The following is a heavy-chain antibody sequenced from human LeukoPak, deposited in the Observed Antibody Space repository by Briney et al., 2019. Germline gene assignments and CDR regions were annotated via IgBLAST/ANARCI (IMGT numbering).Heavy chain of an antibody. D-gene: IGHD6-6*01. V-gene: IGHV1-8*01. CDR1: GYTLTSYD. CDR2: MNPNSGNT. CDR3: ARGGARPFAP. J-gene: IGHJ5*02. Sequence: DSVKVSCKASGYTLTSYDINWVRQATGQGLEWMGWMNPNSGNTVYAQKFQGRVTMTRNTSISTAYMPLSYPGFEDTATYYCARGGARPFAPWGQGTLVPVSS.